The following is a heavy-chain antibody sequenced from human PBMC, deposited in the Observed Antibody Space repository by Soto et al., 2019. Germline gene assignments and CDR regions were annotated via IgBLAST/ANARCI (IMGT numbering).Heavy chain of an antibody. D-gene: IGHD6-13*01. J-gene: IGHJ4*02. CDR1: GFTFSSYA. Sequence: EVQLLESGGGLVQPGGSLRLSCAASGFTFSSYAMSWVRQAPGKGLEWVSAISGSGGSTYYADSVKGRFTISRDNSKNTLYLQMNILRAEDTAVYYCAKGIAAAGTIFDYWGQGTLVTVSS. CDR3: AKGIAAAGTIFDY. V-gene: IGHV3-23*01. CDR2: ISGSGGST.